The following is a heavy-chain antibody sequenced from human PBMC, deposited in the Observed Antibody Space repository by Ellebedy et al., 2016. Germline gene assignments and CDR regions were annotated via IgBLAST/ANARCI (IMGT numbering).Heavy chain of an antibody. CDR2: ISFSVFS. CDR1: GGSVSRDY. V-gene: IGHV4-59*02. J-gene: IGHJ4*02. D-gene: IGHD5-18*01. Sequence: SETLSLTCTVSGGSVSRDYCXWIRQPPGKGLEWIGYISFSVFSKYNPSPKSRVTISGDTSKSEFSLNLSSGTAAETAVYQCARLPSGNIFGHFDYWGQGILVTVSS. CDR3: ARLPSGNIFGHFDY.